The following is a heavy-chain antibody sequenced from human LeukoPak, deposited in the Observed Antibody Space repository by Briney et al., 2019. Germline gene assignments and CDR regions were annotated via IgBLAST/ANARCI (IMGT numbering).Heavy chain of an antibody. CDR2: ISYDGSNK. Sequence: PGRSLRLSCAASAFTFSNYAMHWGRQAPGKGLEWVAVISYDGSNKYYADSVKGRFTISRDNSKNTLYLQMNSLRAEDTAVYYCARLDTAMVRAIDYWGQGTLVTVSS. CDR1: AFTFSNYA. D-gene: IGHD5-18*01. CDR3: ARLDTAMVRAIDY. J-gene: IGHJ4*02. V-gene: IGHV3-30*04.